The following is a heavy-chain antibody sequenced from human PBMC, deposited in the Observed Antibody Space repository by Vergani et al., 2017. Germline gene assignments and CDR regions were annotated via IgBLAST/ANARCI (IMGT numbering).Heavy chain of an antibody. D-gene: IGHD3-10*01. Sequence: QVQLVESGGGVVQPGRSLRLSCAASGFTFSSYAMHWVRQAPGKGLEWVAVISDDGSNKYYADSVKGRFTISRDNSKNTLYLQMNSLRAEDTAVYYCARGPYGSGSYYFDYWGQGTLVTVSS. CDR3: ARGPYGSGSYYFDY. J-gene: IGHJ4*02. CDR2: ISDDGSNK. V-gene: IGHV3-30-3*01. CDR1: GFTFSSYA.